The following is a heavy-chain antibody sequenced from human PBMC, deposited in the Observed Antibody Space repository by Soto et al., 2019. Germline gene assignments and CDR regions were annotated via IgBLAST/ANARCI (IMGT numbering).Heavy chain of an antibody. D-gene: IGHD3-16*01. CDR1: GFTFSSYA. CDR2: ISTGGGTT. V-gene: IGHV3-23*01. J-gene: IGHJ3*01. CDR3: AKAYASATGHAFDV. Sequence: GGSLRLSCEVSGFTFSSYAMNWVRQAPGKGLEWVSAISTGGGTTYYADSVKGRFTISRDNSKNTLYLQMNDLRADDTALYYCAKAYASATGHAFDVWGHGTMVTVSS.